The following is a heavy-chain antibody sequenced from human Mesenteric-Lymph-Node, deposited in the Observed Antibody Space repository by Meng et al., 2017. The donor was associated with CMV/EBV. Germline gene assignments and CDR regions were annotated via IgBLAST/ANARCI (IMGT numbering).Heavy chain of an antibody. CDR3: ARDRTLVAPAALWFDP. D-gene: IGHD2-2*01. V-gene: IGHV1-18*01. Sequence: ASVKVSCKASGYTFTSYGISWVRQAPGQGLEWMGWISVYNGKTNYAQNLQGRATMTTDTSTSTAYMELRSLRSDDTAVYYCARDRTLVAPAALWFDPWGQGTLVTVSS. J-gene: IGHJ5*02. CDR1: GYTFTSYG. CDR2: ISVYNGKT.